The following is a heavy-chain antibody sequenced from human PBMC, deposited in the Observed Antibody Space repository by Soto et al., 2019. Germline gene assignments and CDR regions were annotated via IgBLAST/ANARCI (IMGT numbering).Heavy chain of an antibody. CDR1: GYTFTGYY. D-gene: IGHD3-9*01. CDR2: INPNSGGT. J-gene: IGHJ6*02. V-gene: IGHV1-2*02. CDR3: ARDNYDILTGYYNSYYYYGMDV. Sequence: GASVKVSCKASGYTFTGYYIHWVRQAPGQGLEWMGWINPNSGGTNYAQKFQGRVTMTRDTSISTAYMELSRLRSDDTAVYYCARDNYDILTGYYNSYYYYGMDVWGQGTTVTVSS.